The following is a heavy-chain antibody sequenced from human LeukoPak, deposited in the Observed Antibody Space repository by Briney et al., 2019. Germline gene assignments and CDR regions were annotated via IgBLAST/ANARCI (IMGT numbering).Heavy chain of an antibody. CDR2: ISYDGSNK. J-gene: IGHJ4*02. Sequence: GGSLRLSCAASGFTFSSYAMHWVRQAPGKGLEWVAVISYDGSNKYYADSVKGRFTISRDNSKNTLYLQMNSLRAEDTAVYYCARGGRYDSSGRCYFDYWGQGTLVTVSS. CDR1: GFTFSSYA. V-gene: IGHV3-30-3*01. CDR3: ARGGRYDSSGRCYFDY. D-gene: IGHD3-22*01.